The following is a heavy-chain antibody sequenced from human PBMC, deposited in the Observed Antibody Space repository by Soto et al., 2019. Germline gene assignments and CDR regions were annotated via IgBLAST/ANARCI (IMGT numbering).Heavy chain of an antibody. D-gene: IGHD3-3*01. CDR2: MYADGGT. CDR3: ARETTDLGVVRPHWFYHMDV. CDR1: GLTVRTTY. J-gene: IGHJ6*03. V-gene: IGHV3-66*01. Sequence: GGSLRLSCGASGLTVRTTYMSWIRQAPGKGLEWVAVMYADGGTQYADSVRARFTISRDNSRNTVYLQMNDLRVEDTAVYYCARETTDLGVVRPHWFYHMDVWGNGTTVTVSS.